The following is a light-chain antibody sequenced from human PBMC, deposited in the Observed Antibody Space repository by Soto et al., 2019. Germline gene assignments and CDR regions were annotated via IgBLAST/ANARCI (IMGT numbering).Light chain of an antibody. CDR1: SSHVGGYNY. Sequence: QSALTQPASVSGSPGQSITISCTGTSSHVGGYNYVSWYQQHPGKAPKLMIYDVSNRPSGVSNRFSGSKSGNTASLTISGLQAEDEADYYCSSYTSSSTWVFGTGTKVTVL. CDR2: DVS. CDR3: SSYTSSSTWV. J-gene: IGLJ1*01. V-gene: IGLV2-14*01.